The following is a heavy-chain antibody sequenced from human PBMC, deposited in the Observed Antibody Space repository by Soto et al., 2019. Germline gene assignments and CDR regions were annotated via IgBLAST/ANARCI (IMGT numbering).Heavy chain of an antibody. CDR1: GGSISSYY. Sequence: QVQLQESGPGLVKPSETLSLTCTVSGGSISSYYWSWIRQPPGKGLEWIGYIYSSGSTNYNPSLKGRVTMSLDTSKYQVSLHVTSVTAADTAVYYCAATPRYWGQGRLVTVSS. J-gene: IGHJ4*02. V-gene: IGHV4-4*08. CDR2: IYSSGST. D-gene: IGHD1-26*01. CDR3: AATPRY.